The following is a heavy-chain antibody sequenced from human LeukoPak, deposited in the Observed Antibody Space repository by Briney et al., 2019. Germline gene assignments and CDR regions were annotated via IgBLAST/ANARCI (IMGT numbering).Heavy chain of an antibody. Sequence: GRSLRLSCAASGFTFSSYGMHWVRQAPGKGLEWVAVIWYDGSNKYYADSVKGRFTISRDNSKNTLYLQMNSLRAEDTAVYYCARDREGSGWSYGMDVWGQGTTVTVSS. V-gene: IGHV3-33*01. D-gene: IGHD6-19*01. CDR1: GFTFSSYG. CDR2: IWYDGSNK. CDR3: ARDREGSGWSYGMDV. J-gene: IGHJ6*02.